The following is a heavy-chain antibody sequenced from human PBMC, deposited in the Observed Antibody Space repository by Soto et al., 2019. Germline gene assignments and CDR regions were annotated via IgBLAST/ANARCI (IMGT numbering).Heavy chain of an antibody. CDR1: GFSLTTSGVC. D-gene: IGHD2-15*01. CDR3: ARLLGYCVSSSCYDDFDY. CDR2: VDWDGDT. V-gene: IGHV2-70*11. Sequence: SGPTLVNPTQTLTLTCTFSGFSLTTSGVCVTWIRQPPGKALEWLARVDWDGDTWYSAPLKPRLTISKDTSKNQVVLTMTNVDPVDTATYYCARLLGYCVSSSCYDDFDYWGQ. J-gene: IGHJ4*02.